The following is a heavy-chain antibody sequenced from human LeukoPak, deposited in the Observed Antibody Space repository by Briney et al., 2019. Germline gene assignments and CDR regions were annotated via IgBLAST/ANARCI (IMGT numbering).Heavy chain of an antibody. CDR1: GYSFTGYY. J-gene: IGHJ4*02. CDR2: INPNSGGT. CDR3: ARDMVYSSSWVGY. Sequence: ASVKVSCKASGYSFTGYYMHWVRQAPGQGLEWVGWINPNSGGTNYAQKFQGRVTMTRDTSISTAYMELSRLRSDDTAVYYCARDMVYSSSWVGYWGQGTLVTVSS. D-gene: IGHD6-13*01. V-gene: IGHV1-2*02.